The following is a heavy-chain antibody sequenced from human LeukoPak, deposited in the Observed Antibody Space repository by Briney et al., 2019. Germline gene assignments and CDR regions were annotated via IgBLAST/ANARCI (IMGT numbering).Heavy chain of an antibody. Sequence: ASVKVSCKASGYTFTSYGISWVRQAPGQGLEWMGWISAYNGNTNYAQKLQGRVTMTTDTSTSTAYMELRSLRPDDTAVYYCARVPRVDTAMVADYWGQGTLVTVSS. J-gene: IGHJ4*02. V-gene: IGHV1-18*01. CDR3: ARVPRVDTAMVADY. CDR2: ISAYNGNT. CDR1: GYTFTSYG. D-gene: IGHD5-18*01.